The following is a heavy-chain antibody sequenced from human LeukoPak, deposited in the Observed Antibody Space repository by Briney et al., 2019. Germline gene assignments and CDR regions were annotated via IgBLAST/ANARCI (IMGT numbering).Heavy chain of an antibody. CDR3: AGTTRWLAFDY. Sequence: PSETLSLPCTVSGDSINNYYWSWIRQPPGKRLEYIACAYNNGETNYNPSLKSRVAISVDTSKNHLSLNLSSVTAADTATYYCAGTTRWLAFDYWGQGILVTVSS. CDR1: GDSINNYY. J-gene: IGHJ4*02. CDR2: AYNNGET. D-gene: IGHD5-12*01. V-gene: IGHV4-59*01.